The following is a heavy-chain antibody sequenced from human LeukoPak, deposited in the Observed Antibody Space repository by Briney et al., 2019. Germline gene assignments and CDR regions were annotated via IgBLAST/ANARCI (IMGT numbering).Heavy chain of an antibody. CDR2: TYYRSKWYN. CDR1: GDSVSSNSVA. CDR3: ARSITTRRDFDY. Sequence: SQTLSLTCAISGDSVSSNSVAWNWIRQSPSRGLEWLGRTYYRSKWYNDYAVSVKSRITINPDTSKNQFSLQLNSVPPEDTAVYYCARSITTRRDFDYWGQGTLVTVSS. D-gene: IGHD1-20*01. V-gene: IGHV6-1*01. J-gene: IGHJ4*02.